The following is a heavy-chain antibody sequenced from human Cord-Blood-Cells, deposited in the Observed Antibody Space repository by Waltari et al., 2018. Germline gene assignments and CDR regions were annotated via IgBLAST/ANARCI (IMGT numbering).Heavy chain of an antibody. V-gene: IGHV3-21*01. J-gene: IGHJ4*02. CDR2: ISSSSSYI. CDR3: ARETDSSGWYYFDY. Sequence: EVQLVESGGGLVKPGGSLRLSCAASGFTFSSYSMNWVRQAPGKGREGGLEISSSSSYISYADSVKGRFTISRDDAKNSLYLQKNSLRAEDTAVYYCARETDSSGWYYFDYWGQGTLVTVSS. CDR1: GFTFSSYS. D-gene: IGHD6-19*01.